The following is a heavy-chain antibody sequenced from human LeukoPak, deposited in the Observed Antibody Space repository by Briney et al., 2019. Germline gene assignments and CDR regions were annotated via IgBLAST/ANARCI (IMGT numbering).Heavy chain of an antibody. J-gene: IGHJ4*02. CDR3: ARDNAYMFDY. CDR1: GFTFSSYW. Sequence: PGGSLRLSCAASGFTFSSYWMNWVRQAPGKGLVWVAHINTDGRTTTYADSVKGRFTVSRDNAKNTLYLEMNCLRAEDTAVYYCARDNAYMFDYWGQGTQVTVSS. D-gene: IGHD5-24*01. CDR2: INTDGRTT. V-gene: IGHV3-74*01.